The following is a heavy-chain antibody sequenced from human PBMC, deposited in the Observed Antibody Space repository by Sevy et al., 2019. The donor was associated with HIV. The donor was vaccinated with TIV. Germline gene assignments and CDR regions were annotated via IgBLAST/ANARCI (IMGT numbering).Heavy chain of an antibody. CDR1: GDSISSSSYY. V-gene: IGHV4-39*01. CDR3: ARPNSMASYTLDV. Sequence: SETLSLTCTVSGDSISSSSYYWAWIRQSPGKGLEWIGSIYYPGTTHSNPSLKSRVTISKDISKNQFFLRLRSVTAADTAMYFCARPNSMASYTLDVWGQGTTVTVSS. D-gene: IGHD3-10*01. CDR2: IYYPGTT. J-gene: IGHJ6*02.